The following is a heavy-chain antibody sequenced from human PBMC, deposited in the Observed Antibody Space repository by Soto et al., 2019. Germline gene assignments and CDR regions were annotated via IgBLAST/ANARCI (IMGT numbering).Heavy chain of an antibody. V-gene: IGHV3-74*01. CDR1: GFTFSSYW. CDR3: VRDRPHNWFDP. Sequence: EVQVVESGGGLVQPGGSLRLSCAASGFTFSSYWMHWVRQVPGKGLVWVSRVDTDGTTTNYADSVKGRFTTSRDNAKNMVYPQMNDLRAEDTAVYYCVRDRPHNWFDPWGPGTLVTVFS. CDR2: VDTDGTTT. J-gene: IGHJ5*02.